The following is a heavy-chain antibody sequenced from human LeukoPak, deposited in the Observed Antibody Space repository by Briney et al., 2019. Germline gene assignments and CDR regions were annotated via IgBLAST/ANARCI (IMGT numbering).Heavy chain of an antibody. J-gene: IGHJ4*02. CDR3: ARDSGSYRFDY. CDR2: INHSGST. CDR1: GGSFSDYY. Sequence: PSETLSLTCAVYGGSFSDYYWSWIRQPPGKGLEWIGEINHSGSTNYNPSLKSRVTISVDTSKNQFSLKLSSVTAADTAVYYCARDSGSYRFDYWGQGTLVTVSS. D-gene: IGHD1-26*01. V-gene: IGHV4-34*01.